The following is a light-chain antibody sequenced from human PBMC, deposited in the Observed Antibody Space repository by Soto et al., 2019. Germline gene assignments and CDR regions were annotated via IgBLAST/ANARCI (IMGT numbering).Light chain of an antibody. CDR2: DAS. J-gene: IGKJ1*01. Sequence: DIQMTQSPSSLSASVGDRVTITCRASQGINTYLNWCQQKPGKAPKLLIYDASNLESGVPSRFSGTGAGTEFTLTISSLQPDDCATYYCQHYDSYSPWTFGQGTRVDLK. CDR3: QHYDSYSPWT. CDR1: QGINTY. V-gene: IGKV1-5*01.